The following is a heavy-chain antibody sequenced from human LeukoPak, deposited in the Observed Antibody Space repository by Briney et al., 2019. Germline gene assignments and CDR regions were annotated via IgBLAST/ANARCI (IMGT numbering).Heavy chain of an antibody. Sequence: PGGSLRLSCAASGCSFSSYAMSWVRQAPGKGLEWVSYIRAGGDDTYYADSVRGRLTTSRDNSKNTLYLEMNSLRAEDTAIYYCVLDARLGESLRWGQGTLVTVSS. CDR2: IRAGGDDT. D-gene: IGHD3-16*01. CDR1: GCSFSSYA. V-gene: IGHV3-23*01. CDR3: VLDARLGESLR. J-gene: IGHJ4*02.